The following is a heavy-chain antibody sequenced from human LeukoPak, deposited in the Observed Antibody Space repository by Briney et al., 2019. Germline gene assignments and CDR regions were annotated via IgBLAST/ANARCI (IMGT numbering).Heavy chain of an antibody. J-gene: IGHJ4*02. Sequence: PGGSLRLSCAASGFTFSSYGMHWVRQAPGKGLEWVAFIRYDGSNKYYADSVKGRFTISRDYSKNTLYLQMNSLRAEDTAVYYCAKDLTGVGANMFDYWGQGTLVTVSS. CDR2: IRYDGSNK. D-gene: IGHD1-26*01. V-gene: IGHV3-30*02. CDR1: GFTFSSYG. CDR3: AKDLTGVGANMFDY.